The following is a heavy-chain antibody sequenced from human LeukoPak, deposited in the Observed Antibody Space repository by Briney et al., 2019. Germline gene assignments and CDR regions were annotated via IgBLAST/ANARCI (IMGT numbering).Heavy chain of an antibody. CDR3: ASLGYWGDWGFVDV. CDR1: GDSVSSNSAA. CDR2: TYCRPKWYN. D-gene: IGHD2-15*01. V-gene: IGHV6-1*01. J-gene: IGHJ6*02. Sequence: SQTLSLTCAISGDSVSSNSAAWNWIRQSPSRGLEWLGRTYCRPKWYNDYAVSVKSRITINPDTSKNQFSLQLNSVTPEDTAVYYCASLGYWGDWGFVDVWGQGTTVTVPS.